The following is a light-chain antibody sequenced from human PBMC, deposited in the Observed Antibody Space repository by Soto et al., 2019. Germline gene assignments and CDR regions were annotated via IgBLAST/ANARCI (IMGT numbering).Light chain of an antibody. CDR1: SSNIGAGYD. CDR3: WCYGRSLCGWV. Sequence: QSVLTQPPSVSGAPGQRVTISCTGSSSNIGAGYDVKWYQQLPGTAPKLLIYGNSNRPSGVPDRFSASKSGTSASLAITGLQAGDEADYYCWCYGRSLCGWVFGGGTKLTVL. J-gene: IGLJ3*02. CDR2: GNS. V-gene: IGLV1-40*01.